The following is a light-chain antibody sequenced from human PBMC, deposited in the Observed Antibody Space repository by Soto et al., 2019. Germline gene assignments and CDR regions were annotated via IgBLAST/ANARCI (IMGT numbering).Light chain of an antibody. Sequence: QSVLTQPASVSGSPGQSITISCTGTSSDVGAYNYVSWFQQHPGKAPTLIISEVSNRPSGVSNRFSGSKSGNAASLTISGLQAEDEADYFGCSFNTDWTHVFGTGTPVTVL. J-gene: IGLJ1*01. CDR1: SSDVGAYNY. V-gene: IGLV2-14*01. CDR3: CSFNTDWTHV. CDR2: EVS.